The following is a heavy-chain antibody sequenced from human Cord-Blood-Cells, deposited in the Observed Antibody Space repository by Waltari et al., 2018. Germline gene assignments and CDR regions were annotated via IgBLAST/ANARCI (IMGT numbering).Heavy chain of an antibody. CDR1: GFSLRTSGVG. J-gene: IGHJ3*02. Sequence: HITLKESGPTLVKPTQTLTLTCTFPGFSLRTSGVGVGWIRQPPAKALEWLALIYWDDDKRYSPSVKSRLTITKDTSKNQVVLTMTNMDPVDTATYYCAHRRPNSSGYYYASAFDIWGQGTMVTVSS. V-gene: IGHV2-5*02. CDR2: IYWDDDK. CDR3: AHRRPNSSGYYYASAFDI. D-gene: IGHD3-22*01.